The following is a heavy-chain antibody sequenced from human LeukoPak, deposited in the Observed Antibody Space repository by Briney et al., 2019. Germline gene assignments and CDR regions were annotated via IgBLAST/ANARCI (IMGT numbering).Heavy chain of an antibody. V-gene: IGHV7-4-1*02. J-gene: IGHJ3*02. CDR2: INTNTGNP. CDR1: GCTFIHYA. Sequence: ASVKDSCKASGCTFIHYAIGWVRQHPGQELVGMGWINTNTGNPTYAQGFTGGFVFSLDTSVSTAYLQISSLKAEDTAVYYCARSLEAFDIWGQGTMVTVSS. CDR3: ARSLEAFDI.